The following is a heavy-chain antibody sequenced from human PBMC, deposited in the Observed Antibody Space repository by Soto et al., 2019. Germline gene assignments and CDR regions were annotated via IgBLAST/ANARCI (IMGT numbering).Heavy chain of an antibody. CDR2: VSDDGNNK. J-gene: IGHJ4*02. CDR3: AKVHTGWYRGIDY. CDR1: GITFRNFP. D-gene: IGHD6-19*01. Sequence: PGGSLRLSCAASGITFRNFPMEWVRQTPGKGLEWVALVSDDGNNKYYADSVKGRFTISRDNSKNTLYLQMNSLRPEDTAVYYCAKVHTGWYRGIDYWGQGTLVTVSS. V-gene: IGHV3-30*04.